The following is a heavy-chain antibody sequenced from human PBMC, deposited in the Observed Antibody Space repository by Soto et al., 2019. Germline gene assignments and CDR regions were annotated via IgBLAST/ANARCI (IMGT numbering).Heavy chain of an antibody. Sequence: QVQLVQSGAEVRKPGASVTVSCRSSGDSFNDYYIHWVRQAPGQGFEWMGWINPNGGVTKYAQKFQGWVSMTRDKSIRTVYMQLSRLRSDDPAVYYCARQSGGATATLDYYYFYMDVWGTGTTVTVSS. CDR2: INPNGGVT. J-gene: IGHJ6*03. D-gene: IGHD5-12*01. CDR1: GDSFNDYY. V-gene: IGHV1-2*04. CDR3: ARQSGGATATLDYYYFYMDV.